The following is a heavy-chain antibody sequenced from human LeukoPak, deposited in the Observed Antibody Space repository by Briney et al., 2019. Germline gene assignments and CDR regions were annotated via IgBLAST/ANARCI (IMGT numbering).Heavy chain of an antibody. D-gene: IGHD3-3*01. CDR3: ARGPLTSGVRYFDY. CDR2: MNPNNGNT. CDR1: GYTFSTCD. Sequence: ASVKVSCKASGYTFSTCDINWVRQAPGQGLEWMGWMNPNNGNTGYVKKFQGRVTITRDTSISTAYMELSSLTSEDTAVYYCARGPLTSGVRYFDYWGQGTLVTVSS. J-gene: IGHJ4*02. V-gene: IGHV1-8*03.